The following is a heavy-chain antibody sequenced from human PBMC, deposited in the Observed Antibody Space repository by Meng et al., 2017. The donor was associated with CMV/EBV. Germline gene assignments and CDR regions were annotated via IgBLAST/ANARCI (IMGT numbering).Heavy chain of an antibody. Sequence: KVSCKASRYTFTSCYMHWVRQAPGQGLEWMGIINPSGGSTSYAQKFQGRVTMTRDTSTSTVYMELSSLRSEDTAVYYCARTRMFWLVNWGQGTLVTVSS. CDR2: INPSGGST. J-gene: IGHJ4*02. V-gene: IGHV1-46*01. D-gene: IGHD2-21*01. CDR3: ARTRMFWLVN. CDR1: RYTFTSCY.